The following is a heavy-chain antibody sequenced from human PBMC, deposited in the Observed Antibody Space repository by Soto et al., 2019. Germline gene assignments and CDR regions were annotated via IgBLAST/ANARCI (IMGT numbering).Heavy chain of an antibody. Sequence: PSETLSLTCTVSGGSISSYYWSWIRQPPGKGLEWIGYIYYSGSTNYNPSLKSRVTISVDTSKNQFSLKLSSVTAADTAVYYCARDSGYSSGWGSLDYYYYGMDVWGQGTTVTVSS. V-gene: IGHV4-59*01. CDR3: ARDSGYSSGWGSLDYYYYGMDV. CDR1: GGSISSYY. CDR2: IYYSGST. D-gene: IGHD6-19*01. J-gene: IGHJ6*02.